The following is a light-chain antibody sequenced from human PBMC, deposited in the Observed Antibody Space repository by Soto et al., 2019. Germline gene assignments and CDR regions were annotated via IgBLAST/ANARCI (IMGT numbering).Light chain of an antibody. CDR3: AAWDDSLSAVL. CDR1: SSNIGSYI. Sequence: QPVLTQPPSASGTPGQRVTISCSGSSSNIGSYIVYWYQKLPGTAPKLLVYSSNQRPSGVPDRFSDSKSGTSASLAISGLRSEDEADYFWAAWDDSLSAVLFGGGTKLTVL. V-gene: IGLV1-47*01. J-gene: IGLJ2*01. CDR2: SSN.